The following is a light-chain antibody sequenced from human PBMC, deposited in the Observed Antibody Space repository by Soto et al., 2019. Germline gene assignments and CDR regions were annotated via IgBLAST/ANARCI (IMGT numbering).Light chain of an antibody. CDR2: EVS. Sequence: HSVLTQPASVSGSPGQSITISCTAASTDVGDYYFVSWYQHHPGKAPKLIIYEVSSRPSGVSHRFSASASGSTASLTISGLQADDEADYYCGSYTNTTYVFGTGTKVTVL. CDR3: GSYTNTTYV. V-gene: IGLV2-14*01. J-gene: IGLJ1*01. CDR1: STDVGDYYF.